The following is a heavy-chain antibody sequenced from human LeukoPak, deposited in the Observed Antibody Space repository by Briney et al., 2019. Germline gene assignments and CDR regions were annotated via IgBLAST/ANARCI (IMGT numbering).Heavy chain of an antibody. CDR3: ARVSIVGATTGFDY. CDR2: ISGSSTYI. V-gene: IGHV3-21*01. D-gene: IGHD1-26*01. J-gene: IGHJ4*02. Sequence: GGSLRLSCAASGFTFSSYAMNWVRQAPGKGLEWVSSISGSSTYIYYADSLKGRFTISRDNAKNSLYLQMNSLRAEDTAVYYCARVSIVGATTGFDYWGQGTLVTVSS. CDR1: GFTFSSYA.